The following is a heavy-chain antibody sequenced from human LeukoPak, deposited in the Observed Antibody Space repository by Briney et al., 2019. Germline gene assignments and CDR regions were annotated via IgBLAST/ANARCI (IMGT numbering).Heavy chain of an antibody. CDR2: IYYSGST. CDR1: GGSISSSSYY. D-gene: IGHD6-19*01. J-gene: IGHJ6*03. V-gene: IGHV4-39*01. CDR3: ARLRPSSGWFRDYYYMDV. Sequence: SETLSLTCTVSGGSISSSSYYWGWIRQPPGKGLEWIGSIYYSGSTYYNPSLKSRVTISVDTSKNQFSLKLSSVTAADTAVYCCARLRPSSGWFRDYYYMDVWGKGTTVTISS.